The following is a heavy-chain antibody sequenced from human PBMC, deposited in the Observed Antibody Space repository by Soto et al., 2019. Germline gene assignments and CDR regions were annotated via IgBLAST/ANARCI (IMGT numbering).Heavy chain of an antibody. CDR2: ISGSGGST. J-gene: IGHJ4*02. V-gene: IGHV3-23*01. Sequence: PGGSLRLSCAASGFTFSSYAMSWVRQAPGKGLEWVSAISGSGGSTYYADSVKGRFTISRDNSKNTLYLQMNSLRAEDTAVYYCARDLNPHYDILTGYYPGNYWGQGTLVTVSS. D-gene: IGHD3-9*01. CDR1: GFTFSSYA. CDR3: ARDLNPHYDILTGYYPGNY.